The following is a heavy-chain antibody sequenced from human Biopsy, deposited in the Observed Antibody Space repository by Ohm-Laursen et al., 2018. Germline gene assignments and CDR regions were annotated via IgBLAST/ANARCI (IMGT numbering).Heavy chain of an antibody. CDR2: IAYDGSNK. V-gene: IGHV3-30*18. J-gene: IGHJ3*02. CDR3: AKDGGQWLGGAFDI. CDR1: GFGMYA. Sequence: SLRLSCAASGFGMYAMHWVRQPPGKGLEWLAVIAYDGSNKYYAESVKGRFTISRDRSRDTVHLQMNSLRYEDTAPYYCAKDGGQWLGGAFDIWGHGTMVSVSS. D-gene: IGHD6-19*01.